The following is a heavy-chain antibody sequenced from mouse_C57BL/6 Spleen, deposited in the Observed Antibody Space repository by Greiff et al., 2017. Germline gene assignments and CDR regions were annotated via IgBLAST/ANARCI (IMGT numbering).Heavy chain of an antibody. J-gene: IGHJ2*01. CDR2: FNPNNGGT. V-gene: IGHV1-26*01. Sequence: EVQLQQSGPELVKPGASVKISCKASGYTFTDYAMNWVKQSHGKSLEWIGDFNPNNGGTRYNQKFKGKATLTVDKSSSTAYMELRGLTSEDSAVYYCAGSGAGPLGDWGQGTTVTVSS. CDR1: GYTFTDYA. CDR3: AGSGAGPLGD. D-gene: IGHD3-3*01.